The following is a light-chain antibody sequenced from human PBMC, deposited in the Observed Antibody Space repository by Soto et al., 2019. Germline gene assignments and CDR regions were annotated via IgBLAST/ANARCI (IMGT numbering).Light chain of an antibody. Sequence: DISMTQSPSSLSASIGDRVTITFQASQGISNSLNWYQQKPGKAPNLLIYGASNLETGVPSRFSGSGSGTHFTLTISSLQPEDIATYYCQQYENLITFGQGTRLEIK. CDR1: QGISNS. CDR3: QQYENLIT. V-gene: IGKV1-33*01. CDR2: GAS. J-gene: IGKJ5*01.